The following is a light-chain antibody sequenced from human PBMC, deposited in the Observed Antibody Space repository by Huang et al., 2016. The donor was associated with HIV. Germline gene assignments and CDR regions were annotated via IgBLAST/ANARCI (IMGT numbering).Light chain of an antibody. J-gene: IGKJ1*01. CDR3: HQFYSTPQT. Sequence: DIVMTQSPDSLAVSLGEMATISLLYSSNNKNYLAWYQQTPGRPPKLLIYWATTREYGVPGRCSGSGSGTDFTLTISSLQAEDVAVYYCHQFYSTPQTFGQGTRVEIK. CDR1: LYSSNNKNY. CDR2: WAT. V-gene: IGKV4-1*01.